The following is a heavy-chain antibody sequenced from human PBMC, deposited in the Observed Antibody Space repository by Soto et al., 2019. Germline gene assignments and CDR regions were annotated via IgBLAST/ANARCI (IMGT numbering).Heavy chain of an antibody. V-gene: IGHV3-30*18. CDR1: GFSLSFYG. CDR2: TSSDGSNK. D-gene: IGHD3-10*01. CDR3: AKGPLGSGSYYTRLDL. J-gene: IGHJ5*02. Sequence: QVQLVESGGGVVQAGRSLRLSCAASGFSLSFYGMHWVRQAPGKGLEWVAVTSSDGSNKYYADSVKGRLTISRDNSKYTLYLQLNSLRPEDTAVYYCAKGPLGSGSYYTRLDLWGQGTLVTVSS.